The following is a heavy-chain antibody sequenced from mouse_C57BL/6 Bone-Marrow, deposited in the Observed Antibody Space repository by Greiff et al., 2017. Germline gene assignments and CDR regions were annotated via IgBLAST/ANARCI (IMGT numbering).Heavy chain of an antibody. J-gene: IGHJ4*01. CDR2: IDPSDSET. CDR1: GYTFTSYW. Sequence: QVHLQQPGAELVRPGSSVKLSCKASGYTFTSYWMHWVKQRPIQGLEWIGNIDPSDSETHYNQKFKDKATLTVDKSSSTAYMQLSSLTSEDSAVYYCARSYYGNYEGVDYWGQGTSVTVSS. CDR3: ARSYYGNYEGVDY. D-gene: IGHD2-10*01. V-gene: IGHV1-52*01.